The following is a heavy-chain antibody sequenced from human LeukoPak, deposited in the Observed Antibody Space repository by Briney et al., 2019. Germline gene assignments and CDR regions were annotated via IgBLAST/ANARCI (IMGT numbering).Heavy chain of an antibody. Sequence: SETLSLTCTVSGGSITSDYWSWIRQPPGKRLEWIGYIYYSGSTNYNPSLKSRVTKSVDASKNQLSLNLRSVTAADTAVYSCARHKSRMTGVFDIWGQGTLVTVSS. J-gene: IGHJ3*02. D-gene: IGHD2-8*01. CDR2: IYYSGST. CDR3: ARHKSRMTGVFDI. V-gene: IGHV4-59*08. CDR1: GGSITSDY.